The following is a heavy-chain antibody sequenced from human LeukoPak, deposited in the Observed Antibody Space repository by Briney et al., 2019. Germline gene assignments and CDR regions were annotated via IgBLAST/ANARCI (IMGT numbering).Heavy chain of an antibody. CDR2: IKQDGSEK. CDR3: ARDLTPGMATTPIHYFDY. Sequence: GGSLRLSCAASGFTFSSYWMSWVRQAPGKGLEWVANIKQDGSEKYYVDSVKGRFTISRDNAKNSLYLQMNSLRAEDTAVYYCARDLTPGMATTPIHYFDYWGQGTLVTVSS. V-gene: IGHV3-7*01. CDR1: GFTFSSYW. J-gene: IGHJ4*02. D-gene: IGHD5-24*01.